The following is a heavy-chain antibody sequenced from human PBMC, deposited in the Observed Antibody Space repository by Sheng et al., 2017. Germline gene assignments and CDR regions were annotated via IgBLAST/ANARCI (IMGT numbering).Heavy chain of an antibody. CDR1: GYTFTGYY. V-gene: IGHV1-2*02. D-gene: IGHD3-22*01. Sequence: QVQLVQSGAEVKKPGASVKVSCKASGYTFTGYYIHWVRQAPGQGLEWMGWINPNSGGTNYAQKFQGRVTMTRDTSTSTAYMDLSRLRSDDTAVYYCARGPYYYDSSGSPNYWGQGTLVTVSS. CDR2: INPNSGGT. CDR3: ARGPYYYDSSGSPNY. J-gene: IGHJ4*02.